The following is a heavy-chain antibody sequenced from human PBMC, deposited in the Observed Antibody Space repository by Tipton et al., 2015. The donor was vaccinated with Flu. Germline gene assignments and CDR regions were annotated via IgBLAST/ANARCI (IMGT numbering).Heavy chain of an antibody. CDR3: ARDRWEYSRGFDS. V-gene: IGHV4-34*01. D-gene: IGHD5-18*01. CDR2: INHSGSF. Sequence: TLSLTCAVYGGSFSGYYWSWIRQAPGKGLEWIGEINHSGSFNYNPSLKSRVSISVDTSKNQFSLELTSVTAADTGVYFCARDRWEYSRGFDSWGQGALVTVSP. CDR1: GGSFSGYY. J-gene: IGHJ5*01.